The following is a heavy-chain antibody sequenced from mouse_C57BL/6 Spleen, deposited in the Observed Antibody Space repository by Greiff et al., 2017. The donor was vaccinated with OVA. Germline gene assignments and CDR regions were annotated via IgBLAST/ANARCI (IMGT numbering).Heavy chain of an antibody. CDR2: ISYDGSN. D-gene: IGHD1-1*01. V-gene: IGHV3-6*01. Sequence: VQLQQSGPGLVKPSQSLSLTCSVTGYSITSGYYWNWIRQFPGNKLEWMGYISYDGSNNYNPSLKNRISITRDTSKNQFFLKLNSVTTEDTATYYCARGIYYYGSSYLDYWGQGTSVTVSS. CDR3: ARGIYYYGSSYLDY. CDR1: GYSITSGYY. J-gene: IGHJ4*01.